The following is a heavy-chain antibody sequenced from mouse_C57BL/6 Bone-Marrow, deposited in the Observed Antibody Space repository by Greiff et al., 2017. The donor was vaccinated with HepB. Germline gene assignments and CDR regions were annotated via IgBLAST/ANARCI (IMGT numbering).Heavy chain of an antibody. CDR1: GYTFTSYG. J-gene: IGHJ3*01. Sequence: QVQLKQSGAELARPGASVKLSCKASGYTFTSYGISWVKQRTGQGLEWIGEIYPRSGNTYYNEKFKGKATLTADKSSSTAYMELRSLTSEDSAVYFCARSYYYGSSHAWFAYWGQGTLVTVSA. CDR2: IYPRSGNT. V-gene: IGHV1-81*01. D-gene: IGHD1-1*01. CDR3: ARSYYYGSSHAWFAY.